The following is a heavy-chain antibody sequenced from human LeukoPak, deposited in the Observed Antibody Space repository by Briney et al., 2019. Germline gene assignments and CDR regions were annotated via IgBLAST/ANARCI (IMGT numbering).Heavy chain of an antibody. Sequence: ASVNVSCKVSGYTLTELSMHWVRQAPGKGLEWMGGFDPEDGETIYAQKFQGRVTMTEDTSTDTAYMELSSLRSEDTAVYYCATTYDYVWGSYRQFDYWGQGTLVTVSS. CDR1: GYTLTELS. CDR3: ATTYDYVWGSYRQFDY. D-gene: IGHD3-16*02. V-gene: IGHV1-24*01. CDR2: FDPEDGET. J-gene: IGHJ4*02.